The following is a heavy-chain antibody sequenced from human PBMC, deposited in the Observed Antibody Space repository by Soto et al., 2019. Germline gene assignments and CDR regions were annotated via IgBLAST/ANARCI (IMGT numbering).Heavy chain of an antibody. J-gene: IGHJ4*02. CDR3: AKKGYYASGRINLFDS. V-gene: IGHV4-30-2*01. CDR2: IYRSGVT. Sequence: SETLSLTCSFSGDSSSTSTYSWSWIRQPPGKALEWIGFIYRSGVTSYNPSLKSRVTISVDTSKNQFSLRLTSVTAADTAMYYCAKKGYYASGRINLFDSWGQGTLVTVSS. D-gene: IGHD3-10*01. CDR1: GDSSSTSTYS.